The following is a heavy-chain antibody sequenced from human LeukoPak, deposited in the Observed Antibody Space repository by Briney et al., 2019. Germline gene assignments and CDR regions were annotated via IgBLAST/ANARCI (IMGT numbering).Heavy chain of an antibody. J-gene: IGHJ4*02. V-gene: IGHV4-38-2*01. Sequence: PSETLSLTCAVSGYSISSGYYWGWIRQPPGKGLERIGYIYYSGSTYYNPSLKSRVTISVDTSKNQFSLKLSSVTAADTAVYYCARVHQLLSYYFDYWGQGTLVTVSS. D-gene: IGHD2-2*01. CDR2: IYYSGST. CDR1: GYSISSGYY. CDR3: ARVHQLLSYYFDY.